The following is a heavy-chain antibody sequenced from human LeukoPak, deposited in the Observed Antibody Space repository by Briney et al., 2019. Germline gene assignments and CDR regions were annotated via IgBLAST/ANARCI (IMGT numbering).Heavy chain of an antibody. Sequence: GASVKVSCKASGGTFSSYAISWVRQAPGQGLEWMGGIIPIFGTANYAQKFQGRVTITTDESTSTAYMELSSLRSEDTAVYYCARRGATPTTSEFDPWGQGTLATVSS. CDR1: GGTFSSYA. D-gene: IGHD4/OR15-4a*01. V-gene: IGHV1-69*05. J-gene: IGHJ5*02. CDR3: ARRGATPTTSEFDP. CDR2: IIPIFGTA.